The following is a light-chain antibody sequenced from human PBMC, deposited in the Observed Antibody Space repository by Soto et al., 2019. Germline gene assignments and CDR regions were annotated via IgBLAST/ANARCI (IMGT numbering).Light chain of an antibody. V-gene: IGKV3-15*01. Sequence: ILMTQSPATLSVSPGEIATLSCRASQSVSNNLAWYQQKPGQAPRLLIYDASTRATGIPTRFSGSGSGTEFTLTISGLQSEDFAVYSWQQYNNWPPWTFGQGTKVEIK. J-gene: IGKJ1*01. CDR3: QQYNNWPPWT. CDR2: DAS. CDR1: QSVSNN.